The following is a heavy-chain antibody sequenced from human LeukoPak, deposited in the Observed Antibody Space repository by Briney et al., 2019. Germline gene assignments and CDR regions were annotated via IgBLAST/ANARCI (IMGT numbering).Heavy chain of an antibody. Sequence: GGSLRLSCAASGFTVITNDMTWVRQAPGKGLEWVSVLYSDGNTKYADSVQRRFTISRDNSKNTLYLEMNSLSPDDTAVYYCARGVEPLAANTLAYWGQGTLVTVSS. CDR2: LYSDGNT. J-gene: IGHJ4*02. D-gene: IGHD1-14*01. V-gene: IGHV3-53*01. CDR3: ARGVEPLAANTLAY. CDR1: GFTVITND.